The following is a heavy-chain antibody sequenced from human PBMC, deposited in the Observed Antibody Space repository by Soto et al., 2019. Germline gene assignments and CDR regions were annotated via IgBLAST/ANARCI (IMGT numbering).Heavy chain of an antibody. CDR2: IFSNDEK. Sequence: QVTLKECGPVLVKPTETLTLTCTVSGFSLSNARMGVSWIRQPPGKALEWLAHIFSNDEKSYSTSLKSRLTISKDTSKSQVVLTMTNMDPVDTATYYCARIIYYDFWSGYSYDAFDIWGQGTMVTVSS. V-gene: IGHV2-26*01. D-gene: IGHD3-3*01. CDR3: ARIIYYDFWSGYSYDAFDI. J-gene: IGHJ3*02. CDR1: GFSLSNARMG.